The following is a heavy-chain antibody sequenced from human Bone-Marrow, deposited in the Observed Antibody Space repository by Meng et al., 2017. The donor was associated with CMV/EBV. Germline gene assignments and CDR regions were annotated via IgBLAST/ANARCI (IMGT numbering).Heavy chain of an antibody. CDR1: GFTFSDHY. D-gene: IGHD3-10*01. Sequence: GESLKISCAASGFTFSDHYMDWVRQAPGKGLEWVGRTRNKANSYTTEYAASVKGRFTISRDDSKNSLYLQMNSLKTEDTAVYYCARDSVLLWFGELKGYYGMDVWGQGTTVTVSS. CDR2: TRNKANSYTT. CDR3: ARDSVLLWFGELKGYYGMDV. V-gene: IGHV3-72*01. J-gene: IGHJ6*01.